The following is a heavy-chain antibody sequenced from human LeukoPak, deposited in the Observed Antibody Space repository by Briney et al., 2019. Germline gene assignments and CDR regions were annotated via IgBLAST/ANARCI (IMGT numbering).Heavy chain of an antibody. D-gene: IGHD1-26*01. Sequence: ASVKVSCKASGGTFSSYAISWVRQAPGQGLEWMGRIIPILGIANYAQKFQGRVTITADKSTSTAYMEPSSLRSEDTAVYYCARDLSEHYHYYGMDVWGQGTTVTVSS. CDR1: GGTFSSYA. V-gene: IGHV1-69*04. J-gene: IGHJ6*02. CDR3: ARDLSEHYHYYGMDV. CDR2: IIPILGIA.